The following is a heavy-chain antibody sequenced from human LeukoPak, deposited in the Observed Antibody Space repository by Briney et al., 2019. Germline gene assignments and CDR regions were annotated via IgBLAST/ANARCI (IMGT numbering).Heavy chain of an antibody. Sequence: SGGSLRLSCAASGFTFSSYGMHWVRQAPGKGLEWVAVIWYDGSNKYYADSVKGRFTISRDNSKNTLYLQMNSLRAEDTAVYYCAKGTSGWSINWFDPWGQGTLVTVSS. CDR2: IWYDGSNK. V-gene: IGHV3-33*06. J-gene: IGHJ5*02. CDR3: AKGTSGWSINWFDP. D-gene: IGHD6-19*01. CDR1: GFTFSSYG.